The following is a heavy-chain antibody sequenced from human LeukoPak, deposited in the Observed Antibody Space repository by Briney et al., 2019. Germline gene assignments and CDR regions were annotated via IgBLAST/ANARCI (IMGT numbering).Heavy chain of an antibody. J-gene: IGHJ3*02. CDR2: INSNSGGT. CDR3: ARLSYDILTGYYGAFDI. V-gene: IGHV1-2*06. Sequence: ASVKVSCKASGYTFTGYYMHWVRQAPGQGLEWMGRINSNSGGTNYAQKFQGRVTMTRDTSISTAYMELSRLRSDDTAVYYCARLSYDILTGYYGAFDIWGQGTMVTVSS. D-gene: IGHD3-9*01. CDR1: GYTFTGYY.